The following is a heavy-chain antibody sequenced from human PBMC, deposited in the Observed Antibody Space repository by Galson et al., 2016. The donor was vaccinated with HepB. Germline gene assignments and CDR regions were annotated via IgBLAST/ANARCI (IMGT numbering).Heavy chain of an antibody. CDR2: ISSSSSTV. D-gene: IGHD3-10*01. V-gene: IGHV3-48*02. J-gene: IGHJ3*02. Sequence: SLRLSCAASGFTFSSYSMNWVRQAPGKGLDWVSYISSSSSTVYYTDSVKGRFTISRDNAKNSMYLQMNSLRDEDTAVYYCARSYYYGLDAFDIWGQGTMVTVSS. CDR1: GFTFSSYS. CDR3: ARSYYYGLDAFDI.